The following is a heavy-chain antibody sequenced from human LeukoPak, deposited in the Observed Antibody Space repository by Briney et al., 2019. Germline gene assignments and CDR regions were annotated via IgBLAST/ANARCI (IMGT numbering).Heavy chain of an antibody. CDR3: ARVGYSYGSDYFDY. Sequence: PSQTLSLTCSVAGASITSNSFYWGWVRQPAGKGLEWIGRIYYTGSTNYNPSLKSRFTLSVDTPKNPFSLRLNSVTAADTAVYYCARVGYSYGSDYFDYWGQGTLVTVSS. J-gene: IGHJ4*02. D-gene: IGHD5-18*01. CDR2: IYYTGST. V-gene: IGHV4-61*02. CDR1: GASITSNSFY.